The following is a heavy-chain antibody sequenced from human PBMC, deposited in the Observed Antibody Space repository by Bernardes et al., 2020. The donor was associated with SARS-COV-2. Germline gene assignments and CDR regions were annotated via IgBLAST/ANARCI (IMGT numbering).Heavy chain of an antibody. CDR2: FSSYNGNT. CDR3: ARDEAWPARGNWFDP. Sequence: ASVKVSCRASGYIFANYAIVWVRQRPGQGFEWMGWFSSYNGNTRLAEKFQDRVTMTTDTSTSTTYLELRNLRPDDTALYYCARDEAWPARGNWFDPWGQGTLVTVSS. V-gene: IGHV1-18*01. CDR1: GYIFANYA. J-gene: IGHJ5*02.